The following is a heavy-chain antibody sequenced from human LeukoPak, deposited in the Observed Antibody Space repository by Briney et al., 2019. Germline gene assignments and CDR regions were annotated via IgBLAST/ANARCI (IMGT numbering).Heavy chain of an antibody. CDR3: AKEYCSSTSCYAGLHCFDY. CDR1: GFAFSSYG. J-gene: IGHJ4*02. Sequence: GGSLRLSCAASGFAFSSYGMHWVRQAPGKGLEWVAVISYDGSNKYYADSVKGRFTISRDNSKNTLYLQMNSLRAEDTAVYYCAKEYCSSTSCYAGLHCFDYWGQGTLVTVSS. D-gene: IGHD2-2*01. CDR2: ISYDGSNK. V-gene: IGHV3-30*18.